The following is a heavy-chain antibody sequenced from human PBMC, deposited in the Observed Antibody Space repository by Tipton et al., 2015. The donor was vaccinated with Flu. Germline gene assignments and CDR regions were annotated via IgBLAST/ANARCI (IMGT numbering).Heavy chain of an antibody. CDR1: GGSISSSSYY. CDR3: ARYPGPIGGEFYYGVDV. CDR2: IYYSGNT. Sequence: LRLSCTVSGGSISSSSYYWGWIRQPPGKGLEWIGSIYYSGNTYYNPSLKSRVTISVDTAKNQFSLKLSSVTAADTAVYYCARYPGPIGGEFYYGVDVWGRGTTVTVSS. D-gene: IGHD3-10*01. V-gene: IGHV4-39*07. J-gene: IGHJ6*02.